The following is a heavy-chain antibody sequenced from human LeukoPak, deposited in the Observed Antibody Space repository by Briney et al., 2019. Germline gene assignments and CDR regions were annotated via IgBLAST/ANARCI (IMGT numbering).Heavy chain of an antibody. J-gene: IGHJ6*02. V-gene: IGHV4-30-2*01. CDR1: GGSISSGGYS. CDR3: ARQGRQHYDIDPAVNGMDV. D-gene: IGHD3-9*01. CDR2: IYHSGST. Sequence: SETLSLTCAVSGGSISSGGYSWSWIRQPPGKGLEWIGYIYHSGSTYYNPSLKSRVTISVDTSKNQFSLKLSSVTAADTAVYYCARQGRQHYDIDPAVNGMDVWGQGTTVTISS.